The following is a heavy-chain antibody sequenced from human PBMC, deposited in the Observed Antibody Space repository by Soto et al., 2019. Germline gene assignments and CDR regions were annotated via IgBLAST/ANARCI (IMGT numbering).Heavy chain of an antibody. CDR1: GFTFSSYW. CDR3: ARARIAVAGYDY. Sequence: GSLRLSCAASGFTFSSYWMHWVRQAPGKGLVWVSRINSDGSSTSYADSVKGRFTISRDNAKNTLYLQMNSLRAEVTAVYYCARARIAVAGYDYWGQGTLVSVSS. J-gene: IGHJ4*02. V-gene: IGHV3-74*01. CDR2: INSDGSST. D-gene: IGHD6-19*01.